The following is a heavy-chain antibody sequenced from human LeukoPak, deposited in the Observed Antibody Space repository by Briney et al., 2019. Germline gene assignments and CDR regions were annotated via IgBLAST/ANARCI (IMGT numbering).Heavy chain of an antibody. Sequence: ASVKVSCKVSGYTLTELSMHWVRRAPGKGLEWMGGFDPEDGETIYAQKFQGRVTMTEDTSTDTAYMELSSLRSEDTAVYYCATVSSGSYRYFDYWGQGTLVTVSS. D-gene: IGHD1-26*01. CDR3: ATVSSGSYRYFDY. CDR2: FDPEDGET. J-gene: IGHJ4*02. V-gene: IGHV1-24*01. CDR1: GYTLTELS.